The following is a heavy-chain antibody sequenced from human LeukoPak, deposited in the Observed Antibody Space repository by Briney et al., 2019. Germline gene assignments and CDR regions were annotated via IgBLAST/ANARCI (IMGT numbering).Heavy chain of an antibody. CDR1: GFTFSSSE. D-gene: IGHD6-19*01. V-gene: IGHV3-30*02. CDR3: AKDQSIAVASKTFDY. Sequence: GGSLRLSCAASGFTFSSSEMNWVRQAPGKGLEWVAFIRYDGSNKYYPDSVKGRFTISRDNSKNTLYLQMNSLRAEDTAVYYCAKDQSIAVASKTFDYWGQGTLVTVSS. CDR2: IRYDGSNK. J-gene: IGHJ4*02.